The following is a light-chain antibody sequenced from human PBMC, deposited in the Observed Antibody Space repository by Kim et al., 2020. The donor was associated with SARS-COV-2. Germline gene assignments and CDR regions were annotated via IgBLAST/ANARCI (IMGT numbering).Light chain of an antibody. Sequence: GDRVTSTWRASQDTASWVAWYQHKPGKAPKVLIYGASILQSGVPSRFSGSGSGTDFTLTINSLQPEDFAIYYCHQTRGFPYSFGGGTKVDIK. CDR3: HQTRGFPYS. CDR1: QDTASW. CDR2: GAS. V-gene: IGKV1-12*02. J-gene: IGKJ4*01.